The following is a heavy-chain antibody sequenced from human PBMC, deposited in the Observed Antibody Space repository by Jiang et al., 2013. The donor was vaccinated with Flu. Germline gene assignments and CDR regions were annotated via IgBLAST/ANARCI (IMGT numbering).Heavy chain of an antibody. V-gene: IGHV1-8*01. Sequence: LEWMGWMNPNSGNTGYAQKFQGRVTMTGNTSISTAYMELSSLRSEDTAVYYCARGPHACSGGSCYRDYWGQGTLVTVSS. CDR3: ARGPHACSGGSCYRDY. CDR2: MNPNSGNT. J-gene: IGHJ4*02. D-gene: IGHD2-15*01.